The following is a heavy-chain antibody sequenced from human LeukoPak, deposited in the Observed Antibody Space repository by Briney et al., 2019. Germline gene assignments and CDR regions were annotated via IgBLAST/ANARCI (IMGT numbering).Heavy chain of an antibody. CDR2: INPNSGGT. CDR1: GYTFTGYY. V-gene: IGHV1-2*02. J-gene: IGHJ4*02. Sequence: ASVKVSCKASGYTFTGYYMHWVRQAPGQGLEWMGWINPNSGGTSYAQKFQGRVTMTRDTSISTAYMELSRLRSDDTAVYYCARDVGTSGWHTFDYWGQGTLVTVSS. D-gene: IGHD6-19*01. CDR3: ARDVGTSGWHTFDY.